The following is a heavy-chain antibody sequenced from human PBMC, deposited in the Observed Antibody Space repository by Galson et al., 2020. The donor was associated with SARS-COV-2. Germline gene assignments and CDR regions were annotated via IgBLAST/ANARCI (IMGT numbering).Heavy chain of an antibody. Sequence: GESLKISCAASGFTVSSNYMSWVRQAPGKGLEWVSVIYSGGSTIYYADSVKGRFTISRDNAKNSLYLQMNSLRAEDTAVYYRARGWDLGNWNDEDAFDIWGQGTMVTVSS. V-gene: IGHV3-53*01. CDR2: IYSGGSTI. CDR1: GFTVSSNY. D-gene: IGHD1-1*01. J-gene: IGHJ3*02. CDR3: ARGWDLGNWNDEDAFDI.